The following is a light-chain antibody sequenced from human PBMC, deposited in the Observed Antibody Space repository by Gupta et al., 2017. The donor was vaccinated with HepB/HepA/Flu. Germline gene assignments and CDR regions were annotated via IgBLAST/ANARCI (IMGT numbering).Light chain of an antibody. CDR3: SSRDSSHNQVI. J-gene: IGLJ2*01. V-gene: IGLV3-19*01. Sequence: SSELTQDPAVSVALGQTARITCQGDSLRRYYASWYQQKPGQAPVLVIYGKNNRPSGIPDRFSGSSSRNTASLTITGAQAEDEADYYCSSRDSSHNQVIFGGGTKLTVL. CDR2: GKN. CDR1: SLRRYY.